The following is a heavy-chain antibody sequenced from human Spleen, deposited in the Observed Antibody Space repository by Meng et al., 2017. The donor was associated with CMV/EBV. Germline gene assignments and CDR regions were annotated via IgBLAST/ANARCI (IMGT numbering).Heavy chain of an antibody. CDR1: GYTFTSYY. V-gene: IGHV1-46*01. J-gene: IGHJ6*02. CDR3: ARDRGDFWSGYYGTYYYGMDV. Sequence: ASVKVSCKASGYTFTSYYMHWVRQAPGQGLEWMGIINPSGGSTSYAQKFQGRVTMTRDTSTSTVYMELSSLRSEDTAVYYCARDRGDFWSGYYGTYYYGMDVWGQGTTVTVSS. D-gene: IGHD3-3*01. CDR2: INPSGGST.